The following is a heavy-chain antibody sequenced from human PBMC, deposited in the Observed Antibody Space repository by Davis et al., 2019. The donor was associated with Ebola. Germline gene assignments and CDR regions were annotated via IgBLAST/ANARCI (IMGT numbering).Heavy chain of an antibody. D-gene: IGHD4-17*01. Sequence: ASVKVSCKASGYTFTSYAMHWVRQAPGQRLEWMGWINAGNGNTKYSQKFQGRVTITRDTSASTAYMELSSLRSDDTAVYYCARDTTVTTFDYWGQGTLVTVSS. J-gene: IGHJ4*02. CDR2: INAGNGNT. CDR1: GYTFTSYA. CDR3: ARDTTVTTFDY. V-gene: IGHV1-3*01.